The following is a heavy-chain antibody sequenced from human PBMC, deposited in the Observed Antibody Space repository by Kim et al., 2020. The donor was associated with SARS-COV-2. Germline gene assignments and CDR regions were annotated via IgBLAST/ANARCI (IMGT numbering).Heavy chain of an antibody. D-gene: IGHD3-10*01. V-gene: IGHV7-4-1*02. CDR3: AREIARGVIDS. Sequence: ASVKVSCKASGYNLNSYAMNWVRQAPGQGLEWMGWINTNTGNPTYAQGFTGRFVFSLDTSVSTAYLQISSLKAEDTAVYYCAREIARGVIDSWGQGTLVTVSS. CDR2: INTNTGNP. CDR1: GYNLNSYA. J-gene: IGHJ4*02.